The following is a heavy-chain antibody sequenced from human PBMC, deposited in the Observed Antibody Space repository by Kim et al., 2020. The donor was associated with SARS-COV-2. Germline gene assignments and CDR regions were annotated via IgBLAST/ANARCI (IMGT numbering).Heavy chain of an antibody. CDR3: AKDARMINSGSYYFDY. V-gene: IGHV3-23*01. J-gene: IGHJ4*02. D-gene: IGHD1-26*01. Sequence: GGSLRLSCAASGFTFSSYAMSWVRQAPGKGLEWVSAISGSGGSTYYADSVKGRFTISRDNSKNTLYLQMNSLRAEDTAVYYCAKDARMINSGSYYFDYWGQGTLVTVSS. CDR1: GFTFSSYA. CDR2: ISGSGGST.